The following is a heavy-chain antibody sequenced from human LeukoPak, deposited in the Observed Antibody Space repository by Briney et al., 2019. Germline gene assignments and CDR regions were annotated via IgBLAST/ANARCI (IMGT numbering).Heavy chain of an antibody. Sequence: GGSLRLSCAASGFAFNNYVMTWVRQAPGKGLEWVSSISGSGGTTYYTDSAKGRFTISRDNSKNTLYLQMNSLRAEDTAVYYCAKDSTMSGSYYGMDVWGQGTTVTVSS. CDR1: GFAFNNYV. D-gene: IGHD3-22*01. J-gene: IGHJ6*02. CDR2: ISGSGGTT. V-gene: IGHV3-23*01. CDR3: AKDSTMSGSYYGMDV.